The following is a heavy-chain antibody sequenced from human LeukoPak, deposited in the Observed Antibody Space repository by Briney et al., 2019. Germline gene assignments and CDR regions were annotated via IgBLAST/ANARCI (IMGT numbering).Heavy chain of an antibody. CDR3: ARDYDFWSGSYNWFDP. CDR1: GGSFSGYY. J-gene: IGHJ5*02. CDR2: INHSGST. V-gene: IGHV4-34*01. D-gene: IGHD3-3*01. Sequence: SETLSLTCAAHGGSFSGYYWSWIRQPPGKGLEWIGEINHSGSTNYNPSLKSRVTISVGTSKNQFSLKLSSVTAADTAVYYCARDYDFWSGSYNWFDPWGQGTLVTVSS.